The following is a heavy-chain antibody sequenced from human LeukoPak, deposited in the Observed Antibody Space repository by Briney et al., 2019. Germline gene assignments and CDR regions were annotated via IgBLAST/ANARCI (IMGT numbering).Heavy chain of an antibody. Sequence: GGSLRLSCAASAFTLSSYAMSWVRQAPGKGLEWVSGISESGFTTYYADSVEGRFTISRDYSKDTLYLQISSLRAEDAAVYYCAKHRHSDFDNYFDYWGQGTLVTVSS. D-gene: IGHD3-22*01. CDR3: AKHRHSDFDNYFDY. CDR1: AFTLSSYA. CDR2: ISESGFTT. J-gene: IGHJ4*02. V-gene: IGHV3-23*01.